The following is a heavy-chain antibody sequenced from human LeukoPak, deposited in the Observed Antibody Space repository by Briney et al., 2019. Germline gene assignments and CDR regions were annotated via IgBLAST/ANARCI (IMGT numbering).Heavy chain of an antibody. CDR3: XXAQALXRXXFDL. V-gene: IGHV1-69*04. CDR2: IIPILGTA. Sequence: SVKVSCKASGGTFSSYAISWVRQAPGQGLEWMGRIIPILGTAXXXXXXXXRVTITADKSTSTAYMELSSLRSEDTAVYYCXXAQALXRXXFDLWGCGTLVTVSS. J-gene: IGHJ2*01. CDR1: GGTFSSYA.